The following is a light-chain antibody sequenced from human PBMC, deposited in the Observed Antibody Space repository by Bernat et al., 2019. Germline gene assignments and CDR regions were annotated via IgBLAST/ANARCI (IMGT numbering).Light chain of an antibody. CDR2: WAS. Sequence: DIVMTQSPDSLGVSLGERATINCKSSQSVLYSSNNKNYLAWYQQKPGQPPKLLIYWASTRESGVPDRFSGSGSGTDFTLTISSLQAEDVAVYYCQQYYTTPFTFGPGTEVDFK. J-gene: IGKJ3*01. CDR1: QSVLYSSNNKNY. V-gene: IGKV4-1*01. CDR3: QQYYTTPFT.